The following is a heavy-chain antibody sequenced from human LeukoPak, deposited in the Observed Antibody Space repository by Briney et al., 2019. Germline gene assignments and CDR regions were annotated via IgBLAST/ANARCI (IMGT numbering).Heavy chain of an antibody. CDR3: ARVSLADYTFDY. D-gene: IGHD4-11*01. Sequence: GASVKVSCKASDYTFTSYGISWVRQAPGQGLEWMGWISAYNGNTNYAQKLQGRVTMTTDTSTSTAYMELRSLRSDDTAVYYRARVSLADYTFDYWGQGTLVTVSS. V-gene: IGHV1-18*01. J-gene: IGHJ4*02. CDR1: DYTFTSYG. CDR2: ISAYNGNT.